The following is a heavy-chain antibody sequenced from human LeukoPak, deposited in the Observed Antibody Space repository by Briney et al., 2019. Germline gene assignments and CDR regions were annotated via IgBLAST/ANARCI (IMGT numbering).Heavy chain of an antibody. Sequence: SQTLSLTCTVSGGSISSGGYYWSWIRQHPGKGLGWIGYIYYSGSTYYNPSLKSRVTISVDTSKNQFSLKLSSVTAADTAVYYCARDSGSYYPYYYGMDVWGQGTTVTVSS. CDR2: IYYSGST. D-gene: IGHD1-26*01. V-gene: IGHV4-31*03. J-gene: IGHJ6*02. CDR3: ARDSGSYYPYYYGMDV. CDR1: GGSISSGGYY.